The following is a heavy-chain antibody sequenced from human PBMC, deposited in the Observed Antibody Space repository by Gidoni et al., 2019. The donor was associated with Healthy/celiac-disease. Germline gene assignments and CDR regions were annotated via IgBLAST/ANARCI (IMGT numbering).Heavy chain of an antibody. CDR1: GFTFDDYA. CDR3: AKGSRPMLAYALDV. J-gene: IGHJ6*02. V-gene: IGHV3-9*01. CDR2: IIWNGGSV. Sequence: EVQLVESGGGLVQPGRSLRLSCAASGFTFDDYAMHWVRQAPGKGLGWVSSIIWNGGSVGYADSVKGRFTISRDSAKKSLYLQMDNLRAEDTALYYCAKGSRPMLAYALDVWGQGTTVTVSS. D-gene: IGHD2-8*01.